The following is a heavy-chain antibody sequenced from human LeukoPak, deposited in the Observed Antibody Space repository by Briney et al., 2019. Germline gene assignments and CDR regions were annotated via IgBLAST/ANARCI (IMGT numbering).Heavy chain of an antibody. D-gene: IGHD6-13*01. CDR2: INPNSGGT. Sequence: ASVKVSCKASGYTFTGYYMHWVRQAPGQGLEWMGWINPNSGGTNYAQKFQGRVTMTRDTSISTAYMELSRLRSDDTAVYYCAGDPGGVIAAAGTTDWFDPWGQGTLVTVSS. J-gene: IGHJ5*02. CDR3: AGDPGGVIAAAGTTDWFDP. V-gene: IGHV1-2*02. CDR1: GYTFTGYY.